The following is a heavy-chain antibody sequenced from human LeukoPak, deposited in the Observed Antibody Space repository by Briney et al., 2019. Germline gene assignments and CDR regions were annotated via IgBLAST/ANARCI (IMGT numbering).Heavy chain of an antibody. V-gene: IGHV1-2*02. CDR2: INPNSGGT. Sequence: ASVKVSCKASGGTFSSYAISWVRQAPGQGLEWMGWINPNSGGTNYAQKFQGRVTMTRDTSISTAYMELSRLRSDDTAVYYCARLGIAARHDAFDIWGQGTMVTVSS. CDR3: ARLGIAARHDAFDI. CDR1: GGTFSSYA. J-gene: IGHJ3*02. D-gene: IGHD6-6*01.